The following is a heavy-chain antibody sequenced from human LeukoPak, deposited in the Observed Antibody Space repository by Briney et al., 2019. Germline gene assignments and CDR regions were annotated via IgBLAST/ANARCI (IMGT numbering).Heavy chain of an antibody. CDR1: GFTFSDNY. Sequence: PGGSLTLSCAASGFTFSDNYMSWVRQAPGKGLEWVSDMYSRGDTYYADSVKGRFTFSRDISKNTLYLQMNGLRPEDTAMYYCARDAPQVPAAGVLASWGQGTLVTVSS. CDR3: ARDAPQVPAAGVLAS. D-gene: IGHD6-13*01. J-gene: IGHJ5*02. V-gene: IGHV3-53*01. CDR2: MYSRGDT.